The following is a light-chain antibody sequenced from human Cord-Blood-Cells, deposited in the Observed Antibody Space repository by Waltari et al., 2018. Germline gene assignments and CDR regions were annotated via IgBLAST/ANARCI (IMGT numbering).Light chain of an antibody. CDR2: DVS. V-gene: IGLV2-14*01. J-gene: IGLJ2*01. CDR1: SSDVGGYNY. CDR3: SSYTSSSTYVV. Sequence: QSALTQPASVSGSPGPSITISCPGTSSDVGGYNYVSWYQQHPGKAPKLMIYDVSKRPSGVSNRFSGSKSGNTASLTISGLQAEDEADYYCSSYTSSSTYVVFGGGTKLTVL.